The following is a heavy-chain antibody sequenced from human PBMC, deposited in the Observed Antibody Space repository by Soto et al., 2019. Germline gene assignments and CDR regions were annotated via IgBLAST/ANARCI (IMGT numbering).Heavy chain of an antibody. D-gene: IGHD3-3*01. CDR2: ISYDGSNK. Sequence: QVQLVESGGGVVQPGRSLRLSCAASGFTFSSYAMHWVRQAPGKGLEWVAVISYDGSNKYYADSVKGRFTISRNNSKNTLYVQLNSLRAEDTGVYYCARDKRDLRFLEWSYYFDYWGQGTLVTVSS. CDR3: ARDKRDLRFLEWSYYFDY. V-gene: IGHV3-30-3*01. CDR1: GFTFSSYA. J-gene: IGHJ4*02.